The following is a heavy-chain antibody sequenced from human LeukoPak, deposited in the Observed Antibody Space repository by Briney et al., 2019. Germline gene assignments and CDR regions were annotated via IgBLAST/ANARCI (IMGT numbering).Heavy chain of an antibody. D-gene: IGHD6-19*01. CDR3: SGGSGWLMDV. CDR1: GFTFSSYG. CDR2: IWYDGSNK. V-gene: IGHV3-33*01. J-gene: IGHJ6*03. Sequence: GRSLRLSCAASGFTFSSYGMHWVRQAPGKGLEWVAVIWYDGSNKYYADSVKGRFTISRDNCKNTLYLQMNSLRAEDTAVYYCSGGSGWLMDVWGKGTTVTVYS.